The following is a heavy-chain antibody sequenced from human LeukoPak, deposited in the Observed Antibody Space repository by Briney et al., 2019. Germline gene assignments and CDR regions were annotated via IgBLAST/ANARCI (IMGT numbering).Heavy chain of an antibody. CDR2: INHSGST. V-gene: IGHV4-34*01. J-gene: IGHJ4*02. CDR1: GGSFSGYY. Sequence: PSETLSLTCAVYGGSFSGYYWSWIRQPPGKGLEWIGEINHSGSTNYNPSLKSRVTISVDTSKNQFSLKLSSVTAADTAVYYCARHGSRVMATIEDSWGQGTLVTVSS. D-gene: IGHD5-12*01. CDR3: ARHGSRVMATIEDS.